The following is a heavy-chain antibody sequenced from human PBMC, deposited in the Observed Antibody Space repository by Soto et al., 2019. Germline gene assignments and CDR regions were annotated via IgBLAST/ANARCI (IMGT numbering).Heavy chain of an antibody. CDR2: ISYDGSNK. J-gene: IGHJ3*01. CDR1: GFIFSTYA. D-gene: IGHD2-15*01. V-gene: IGHV3-30-3*01. Sequence: QVQLVESGGGVVQPGRSLRLSCAASGFIFSTYAMHWVRQAPGKGLEWVAVISYDGSNKYYADSVKGRFTISRDNSKKTLYLQMNSLRAEDTAVYYCAREYGIGGAAFDFWGQGTMVTVSS. CDR3: AREYGIGGAAFDF.